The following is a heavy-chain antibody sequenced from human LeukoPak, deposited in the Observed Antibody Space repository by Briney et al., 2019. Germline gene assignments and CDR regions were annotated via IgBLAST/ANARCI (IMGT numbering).Heavy chain of an antibody. CDR3: ARSSSSWYRDAFDI. CDR2: INPNSGGT. D-gene: IGHD6-13*01. V-gene: IGHV1-2*02. Sequence: ASVKVSCTASGYTFTGYYMHWVRQAPGQGLEWMGWINPNSGGTNYAQKFQGRVTMTRDTSISTAYMELSRLRSDDTAVYYCARSSSSWYRDAFDIWGQGTMVTVSS. J-gene: IGHJ3*02. CDR1: GYTFTGYY.